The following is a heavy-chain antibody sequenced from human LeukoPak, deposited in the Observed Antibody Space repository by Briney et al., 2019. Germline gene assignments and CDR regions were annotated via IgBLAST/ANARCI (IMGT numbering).Heavy chain of an antibody. D-gene: IGHD2-2*01. Sequence: GGSLRLSCAASGFTFSSYWMSWVRQAPGKGLEWVANIKQDGSEKYYVDSVKGRFTISRDNAKSTLYLQMNSLRAEDTAVYYCARVGYCSSTSCYGWGQGTLVTVSS. CDR1: GFTFSSYW. CDR3: ARVGYCSSTSCYG. V-gene: IGHV3-7*01. CDR2: IKQDGSEK. J-gene: IGHJ4*02.